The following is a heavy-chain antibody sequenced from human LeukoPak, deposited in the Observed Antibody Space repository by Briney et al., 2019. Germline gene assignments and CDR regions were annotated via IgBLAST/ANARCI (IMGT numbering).Heavy chain of an antibody. CDR1: GDSISSSY. Sequence: SETLSLTCTVSGDSISSSYWSWIRQSPGKGLEWIGYIYYGGSTNYNPSLKRRVIISVDTSKNQFSLKVSSVTAADTAVYYCARGHGYSSSPLDYWGQGTLVIVSS. D-gene: IGHD6-13*01. CDR2: IYYGGST. V-gene: IGHV4-59*01. J-gene: IGHJ4*02. CDR3: ARGHGYSSSPLDY.